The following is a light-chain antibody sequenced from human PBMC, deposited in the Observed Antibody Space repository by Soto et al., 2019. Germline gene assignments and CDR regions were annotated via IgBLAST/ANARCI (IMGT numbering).Light chain of an antibody. CDR3: SSYTTSSTLV. CDR2: DVS. J-gene: IGLJ1*01. Sequence: QSALTQPASVSGYPGQSITISCTGTSSDVGRYNYVSWYQLHPGKAPKLMIYDVSNRPSGISSRFSGSKSGNTASLTISGLQAEDEADYCCSSYTTSSTLVFGTGTKLTVL. CDR1: SSDVGRYNY. V-gene: IGLV2-14*03.